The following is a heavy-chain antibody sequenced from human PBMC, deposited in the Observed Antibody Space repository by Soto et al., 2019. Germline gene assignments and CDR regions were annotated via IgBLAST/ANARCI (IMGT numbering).Heavy chain of an antibody. CDR2: IYASGSP. V-gene: IGHV4-59*01. CDR3: ARGVGSSPPRY. Sequence: SETLSLTCTVSGGSISDDYWSWVRQPPGHELEWIGYIYASGSPYYNPSLRSRVTISADTSKNQISLKLTSPTAADTAVYYCARGVGSSPPRYWGRGTLVTVSS. J-gene: IGHJ4*02. CDR1: GGSISDDY. D-gene: IGHD1-26*01.